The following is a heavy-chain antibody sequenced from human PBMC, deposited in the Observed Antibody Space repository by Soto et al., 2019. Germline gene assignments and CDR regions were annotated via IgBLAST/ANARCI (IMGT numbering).Heavy chain of an antibody. J-gene: IGHJ4*02. D-gene: IGHD3-3*01. CDR1: GGSITSHNYF. Sequence: SETLSLTFTVSGGSITSHNYFWSWIRQPPGKGLEWIWYFYYSGNTIYNPSLRIRVTISADTSKNQFSLKLSSVTAADTAVYFCERDHDFWSGHFGIFDYWAQGLQVTVSS. CDR2: FYYSGNT. V-gene: IGHV4-61*01. CDR3: ERDHDFWSGHFGIFDY.